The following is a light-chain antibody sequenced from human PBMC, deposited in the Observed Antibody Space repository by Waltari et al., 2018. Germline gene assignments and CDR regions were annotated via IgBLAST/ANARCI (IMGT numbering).Light chain of an antibody. Sequence: EIVLTQSPATLSLSPGERATLSCRASQSVSSYLAWYQQKPGQAPRPLIYDASNRATGIPARFSGSGSGTDFTLTISSLEPEDFAVYYCQQRSNWLLTFGPGTKVDIK. J-gene: IGKJ3*01. CDR1: QSVSSY. CDR2: DAS. CDR3: QQRSNWLLT. V-gene: IGKV3-11*01.